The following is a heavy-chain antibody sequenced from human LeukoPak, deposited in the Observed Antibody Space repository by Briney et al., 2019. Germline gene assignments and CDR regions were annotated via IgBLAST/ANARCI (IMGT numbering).Heavy chain of an antibody. Sequence: GGSLRLSCAVYGISFSGYEMSWIRQAPGEGLEWIAYIGPRGNTLYADSVMGRFTISRDDAKNLLDLQMNSLRVEDTAVYYCARDAEAGGDMIDYWGQGTLVTVSS. V-gene: IGHV3-69-1*02. J-gene: IGHJ4*02. CDR2: IGPRGNT. D-gene: IGHD3-16*01. CDR1: GISFSGYE. CDR3: ARDAEAGGDMIDY.